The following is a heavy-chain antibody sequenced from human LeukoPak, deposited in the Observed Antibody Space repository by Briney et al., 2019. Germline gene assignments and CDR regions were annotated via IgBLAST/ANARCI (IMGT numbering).Heavy chain of an antibody. J-gene: IGHJ4*02. CDR2: ISSSSSYI. CDR1: GFTFSSYA. V-gene: IGHV3-21*01. D-gene: IGHD6-6*01. CDR3: ARALSWSSSSVDY. Sequence: PGESLRLSCAASGFTFSSYAMSWVRQAPGKGLEWVSSISSSSSYIYYADSVKGRFTISRDNAKNSLYLQMNSLRAEDTAVYYCARALSWSSSSVDYWGQGTLVTVSS.